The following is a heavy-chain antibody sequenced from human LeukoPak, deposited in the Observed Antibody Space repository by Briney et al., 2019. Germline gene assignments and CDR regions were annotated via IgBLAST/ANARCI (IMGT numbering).Heavy chain of an antibody. CDR3: ASQYSGSYD. D-gene: IGHD1-26*01. J-gene: IGHJ3*01. CDR2: IDSSSSYI. Sequence: PGGSLRLSCAASGFTFSSYTVNWVRQAPGKGLERVSSIDSSSSYIQYADSVKGRFTISRDNAKNSLYLQMNSLRAEDTAVYFCASQYSGSYDWGQGTMVTVSS. CDR1: GFTFSSYT. V-gene: IGHV3-21*06.